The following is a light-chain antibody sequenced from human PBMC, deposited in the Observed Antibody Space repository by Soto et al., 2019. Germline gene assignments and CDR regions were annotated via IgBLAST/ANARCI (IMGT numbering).Light chain of an antibody. Sequence: DIQMTQSPSSVSASVGDRVTITCRASQDINSWLAWYQQKPGKAPNLLIYAASRLQSDVPSRFSGSGSGTDFTLTISSLQPEDFAAYYCQQAKRFPWTFGQGTKV. CDR1: QDINSW. CDR2: AAS. CDR3: QQAKRFPWT. V-gene: IGKV1-12*01. J-gene: IGKJ1*01.